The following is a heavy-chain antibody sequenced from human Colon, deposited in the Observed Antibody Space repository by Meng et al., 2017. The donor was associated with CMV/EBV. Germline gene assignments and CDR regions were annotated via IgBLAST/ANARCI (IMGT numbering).Heavy chain of an antibody. D-gene: IGHD5-18*01. J-gene: IGHJ1*01. CDR1: GFTFSNYW. Sequence: GESLKISCAASGFTFSNYWMHWVRQVPGKGLVWVARINSDGSTLTYADSVRGRFTGSRDNTKNTLYLQMTNLGGEDTALYYCERPTSPSYSDFVLVWGQGTLVTVSS. CDR3: ERPTSPSYSDFVLV. CDR2: INSDGSTL. V-gene: IGHV3-74*03.